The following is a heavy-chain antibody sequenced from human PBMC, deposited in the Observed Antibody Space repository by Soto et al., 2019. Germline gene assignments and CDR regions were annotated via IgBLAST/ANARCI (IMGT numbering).Heavy chain of an antibody. J-gene: IGHJ6*02. Sequence: QVQLVQSGAEVKKPGSSVRVSCKASGGTFSSYSVSWVRQAPGQGLEWMGGIIPIFETPTYAQKFQGRVTITADESTSTAYLELTSLRSEDTAVYFWAREPRVLAGATEYYYYGLEVWGQGTTVTVSS. V-gene: IGHV1-69*01. CDR1: GGTFSSYS. CDR2: IIPIFETP. CDR3: AREPRVLAGATEYYYYGLEV. D-gene: IGHD1-26*01.